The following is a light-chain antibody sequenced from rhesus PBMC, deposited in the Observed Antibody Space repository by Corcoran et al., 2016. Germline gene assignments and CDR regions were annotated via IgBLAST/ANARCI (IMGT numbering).Light chain of an antibody. CDR2: AAS. Sequence: DIHMTQSPSSLSASVGDKVTITCRASQGIRHAFAWYQQKPGKAPKLLFYAASNLQSGVPSRFSGSGSGTDFTLTISSLQPEDFAVYYCQQRNSYPLTFGGGTKVEIK. V-gene: IGKV1-33*01. CDR3: QQRNSYPLT. J-gene: IGKJ4*01. CDR1: QGIRHA.